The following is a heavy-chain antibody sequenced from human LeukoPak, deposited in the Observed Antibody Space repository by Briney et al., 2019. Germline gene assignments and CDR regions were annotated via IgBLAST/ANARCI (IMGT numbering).Heavy chain of an antibody. J-gene: IGHJ4*02. V-gene: IGHV4-39*01. CDR1: GGSISSSGHY. D-gene: IGHD6-19*01. CDR3: ARHQWLGPFDY. CDR2: IYFSGST. Sequence: PSETLSLTCTVFGGSISSSGHYWGWIRQPPGEGLEWIGSIYFSGSTYYSPSLKSRVTISVDPSTNQFSLKLSSVTAADTAVYYCARHQWLGPFDYWGQGTLVTVSS.